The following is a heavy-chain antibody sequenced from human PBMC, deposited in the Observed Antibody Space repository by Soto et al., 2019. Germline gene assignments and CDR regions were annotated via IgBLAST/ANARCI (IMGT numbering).Heavy chain of an antibody. V-gene: IGHV1-69*01. D-gene: IGHD3-10*01. CDR1: GVTFSDSV. CDR3: ARGRDGSNYYFDY. CDR2: IVPIFGKA. Sequence: QVQLVQSGPEVKKPGSSVKVSCKASGVTFSDSVTSWVRQAPGQGLEWMGGIVPIFGKANLAEKFQDRVTITADESTSTAYMKLTSLRSEDTSVYYCARGRDGSNYYFDYWGQGTLVTVSS. J-gene: IGHJ4*02.